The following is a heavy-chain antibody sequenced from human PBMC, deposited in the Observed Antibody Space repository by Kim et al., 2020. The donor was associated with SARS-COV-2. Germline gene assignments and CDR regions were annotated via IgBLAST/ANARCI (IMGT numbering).Heavy chain of an antibody. V-gene: IGHV1-18*01. Sequence: ASVKVSCKASGYTFTSYGISWVRQAPGQGLEWMGWISAYNGNTNYAQKLQGRVTMTTDTSTSTAYMELRSLRSDDTAVYYCARDGPLARSFSGWYVRNNWFDPWGQGTLVTVSS. CDR1: GYTFTSYG. CDR3: ARDGPLARSFSGWYVRNNWFDP. D-gene: IGHD6-19*01. J-gene: IGHJ5*02. CDR2: ISAYNGNT.